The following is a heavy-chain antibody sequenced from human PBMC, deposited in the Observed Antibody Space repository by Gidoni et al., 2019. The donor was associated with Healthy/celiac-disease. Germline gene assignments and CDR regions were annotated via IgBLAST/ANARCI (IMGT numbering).Heavy chain of an antibody. J-gene: IGHJ3*02. Sequence: EVQLVESGGGLVQPGGSLRLSCAASGFTFSSYAMSWVRQAPGKGLEWVSAISGSGGSTYYADSVKGRFTISRDNSKNTLYLQMNSLRAEDTAVYYCAKENYDYVWGSYRSPGDAFDIWGQGTMVTVFS. CDR3: AKENYDYVWGSYRSPGDAFDI. V-gene: IGHV3-23*04. CDR2: ISGSGGST. D-gene: IGHD3-16*02. CDR1: GFTFSSYA.